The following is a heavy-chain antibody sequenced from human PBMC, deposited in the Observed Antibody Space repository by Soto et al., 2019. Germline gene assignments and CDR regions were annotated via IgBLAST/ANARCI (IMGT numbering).Heavy chain of an antibody. Sequence: QVQLVESGGSVVQPGRSLRLSCAASGFTFSNYIMYWVRQAPGKWLEWVAIILHDGNNKYYADSVKGRFTISRDNSKNTLYLQMNSLRTEDTAIYYCARDDEGGSYCDLGYWGQGTLVTVSS. CDR2: ILHDGNNK. D-gene: IGHD3-10*01. CDR3: ARDDEGGSYCDLGY. J-gene: IGHJ4*02. V-gene: IGHV3-30-3*01. CDR1: GFTFSNYI.